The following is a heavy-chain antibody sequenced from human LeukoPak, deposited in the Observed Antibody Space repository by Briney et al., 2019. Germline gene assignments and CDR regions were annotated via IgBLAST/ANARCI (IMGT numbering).Heavy chain of an antibody. CDR1: GYTFTSYG. J-gene: IGHJ4*02. CDR3: ARSPTLSYYDSSGYYLGY. CDR2: ISAYNGNT. D-gene: IGHD3-22*01. V-gene: IGHV1-18*01. Sequence: ASVKVSCKASGYTFTSYGISWVRQAPGQGLEWMGWISAYNGNTNYARKLQGRVTMTTDTSTSTAYMELRSLRSDDTAVYYCARSPTLSYYDSSGYYLGYWGQGTLVTVSS.